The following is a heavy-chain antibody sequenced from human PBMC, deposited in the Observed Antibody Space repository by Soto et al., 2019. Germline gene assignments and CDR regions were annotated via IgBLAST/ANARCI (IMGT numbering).Heavy chain of an antibody. D-gene: IGHD3-16*01. CDR3: ARLGNGYYYYGMDD. CDR1: GFTFSSYE. J-gene: IGHJ6*02. Sequence: EVQLVESGGGLVQPGGSLRLSCAASGFTFSSYEMNWVRQAPGKGLVWVSYISSSGSTIYYADSVKGRFTISRDNAKNSLYLQMNSLRAEDTAVYYCARLGNGYYYYGMDDWGQGTTVTVSS. V-gene: IGHV3-48*03. CDR2: ISSSGSTI.